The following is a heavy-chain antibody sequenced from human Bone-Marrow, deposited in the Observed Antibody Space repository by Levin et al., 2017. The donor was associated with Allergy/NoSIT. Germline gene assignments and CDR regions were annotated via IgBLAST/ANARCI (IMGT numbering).Heavy chain of an antibody. CDR2: LSYDGNDK. D-gene: IGHD6-13*01. Sequence: GGSLRLSCVASEFSFKSYDMHWVRQAPGKGLEWVAILSYDGNDKYYADSVKGRFTTSRDNSKNTLYLKMDSLSAEDTAVYYCAKATAAAGSRFSGSYSYYYGMDVWGQGTTVTVSS. CDR3: AKATAAAGSRFSGSYSYYYGMDV. J-gene: IGHJ6*02. V-gene: IGHV3-30*18. CDR1: EFSFKSYD.